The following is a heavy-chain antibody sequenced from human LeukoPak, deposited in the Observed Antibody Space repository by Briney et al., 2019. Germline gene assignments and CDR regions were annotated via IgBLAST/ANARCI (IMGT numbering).Heavy chain of an antibody. Sequence: PSETLSLTCTVSGGSISSSSYYWGWIRQHPGKGLEWIGYIYYSGSTYYNPSLKSRVTISVDTSKNQFSLKLSSVTAADTAVYYCARGGDNDYVWGSYRYTFNYWGQGTLVTVSS. D-gene: IGHD3-16*02. J-gene: IGHJ4*02. CDR3: ARGGDNDYVWGSYRYTFNY. V-gene: IGHV4-31*03. CDR1: GGSISSSSYY. CDR2: IYYSGST.